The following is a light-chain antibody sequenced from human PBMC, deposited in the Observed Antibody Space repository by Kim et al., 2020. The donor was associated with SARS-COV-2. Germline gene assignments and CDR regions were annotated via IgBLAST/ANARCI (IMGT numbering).Light chain of an antibody. Sequence: SPGEKAGPSTRGSQSVRGRYSSRYRKRPRQAPRLVMYGASRRATGISDRFSVSGSGTDFTLTISRLEPEDFAVYYCQQYGSSPLTFGGGTKVDIK. CDR2: GAS. V-gene: IGKV3-20*01. J-gene: IGKJ4*01. CDR1: QSVRGRY. CDR3: QQYGSSPLT.